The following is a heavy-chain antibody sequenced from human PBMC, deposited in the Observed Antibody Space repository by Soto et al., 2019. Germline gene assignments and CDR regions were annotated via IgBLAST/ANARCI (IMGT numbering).Heavy chain of an antibody. CDR1: GFTFSSYS. J-gene: IGHJ4*02. Sequence: GGSLRLSCAASGFTFSSYSMNWVRQAPGKGLEWVSSISSSSSYIYYADSGKGRFTISRDNDKNSLYLQMNSLRAEDTAVYYCARRAPTPVAITSACYDYWGQGTMVTVSS. CDR2: ISSSSSYI. V-gene: IGHV3-21*01. D-gene: IGHD3-22*01. CDR3: ARRAPTPVAITSACYDY.